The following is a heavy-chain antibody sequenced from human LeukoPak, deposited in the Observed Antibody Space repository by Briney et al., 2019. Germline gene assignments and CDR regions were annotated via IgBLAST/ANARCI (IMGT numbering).Heavy chain of an antibody. CDR3: ARDPSGGYSYGPHFDY. CDR1: GFTFSSYS. D-gene: IGHD5-18*01. V-gene: IGHV3-48*02. J-gene: IGHJ4*02. Sequence: GGSLRLSCAASGFTFSSYSMNWVRQTPGKGLEWVSYIGTSSSIIYYADSVKGRFTISRDNAKNSLYLQMNSLRDEDTAVYYCARDPSGGYSYGPHFDYWGQGTLVTVSS. CDR2: IGTSSSII.